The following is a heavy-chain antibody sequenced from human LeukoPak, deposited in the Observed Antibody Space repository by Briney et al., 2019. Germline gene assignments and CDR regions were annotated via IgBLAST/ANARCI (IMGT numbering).Heavy chain of an antibody. CDR1: GYTFTGYY. V-gene: IGHV1-2*02. J-gene: IGHJ4*02. CDR2: INPNRGGT. Sequence: ASVTVSCKASGYTFTGYYMHWVRQAPGQGVEWMGWINPNRGGTKYAQEFQGRVTITRDTSISTAYMELSRMRSDDTAVYYCARDHWGAVAGFDYWGQGTLVTVSS. CDR3: ARDHWGAVAGFDY. D-gene: IGHD6-19*01.